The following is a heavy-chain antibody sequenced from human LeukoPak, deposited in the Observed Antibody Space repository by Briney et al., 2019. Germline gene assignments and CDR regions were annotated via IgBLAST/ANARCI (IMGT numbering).Heavy chain of an antibody. CDR3: ARGRNYYGSGSYHFDY. Sequence: ASVKVSCKASGYTFTSYDINWVRQATGQGLEWMGWMNPNSGNTGYAQKFQGRVTMTRNTSISTAYMELSSLRSEDTVVYYCARGRNYYGSGSYHFDYWGQGTLVTVSS. D-gene: IGHD3-10*01. V-gene: IGHV1-8*01. J-gene: IGHJ4*02. CDR1: GYTFTSYD. CDR2: MNPNSGNT.